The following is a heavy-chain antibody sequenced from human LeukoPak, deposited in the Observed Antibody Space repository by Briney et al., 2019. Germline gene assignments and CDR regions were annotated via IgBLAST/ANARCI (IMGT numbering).Heavy chain of an antibody. CDR3: ARSDYYDSSGYSLGY. CDR2: INHSGST. CDR1: GGSFSGYY. Sequence: SETLSLTCAVYGGSFSGYYWSWIRQPPGKGLEWIGEINHSGSTNYNPSPKSRVTISVDTSKNQFSLKLSSVTAADTAVYYCARSDYYDSSGYSLGYWGQGTLVTVSS. V-gene: IGHV4-34*01. J-gene: IGHJ4*02. D-gene: IGHD3-22*01.